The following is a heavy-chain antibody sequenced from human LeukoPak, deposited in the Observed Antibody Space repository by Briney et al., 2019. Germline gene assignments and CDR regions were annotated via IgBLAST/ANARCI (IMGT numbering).Heavy chain of an antibody. CDR1: GFTVSSNY. CDR3: ALGEMATITDY. CDR2: IYSGGST. J-gene: IGHJ4*02. D-gene: IGHD5-24*01. V-gene: IGHV3-53*04. Sequence: GRSLRLPCAASGFTVSSNYMSWVRQAPGKGLEWVSVIYSGGSTYYADSVKGRFTISRHNSKNTLYLQMNSLRAEDTAVYYCALGEMATITDYWGQGTLVTVSS.